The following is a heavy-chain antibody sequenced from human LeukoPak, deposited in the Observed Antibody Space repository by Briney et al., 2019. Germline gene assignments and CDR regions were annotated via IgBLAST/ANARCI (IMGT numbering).Heavy chain of an antibody. CDR1: GHTFTSLA. CDR2: ISAYNGNT. D-gene: IGHD2-15*01. CDR3: ARDSGRWAATYDY. V-gene: IGHV1-18*01. J-gene: IGHJ4*02. Sequence: GASVKVSCNASGHTFTSLAISWLRQAPGQGLEWMGWISAYNGNTNSAQRLQCRVTMTTATSTSTAYMELRSLRSDDTAVYYCARDSGRWAATYDYWGQGTLVTVSS.